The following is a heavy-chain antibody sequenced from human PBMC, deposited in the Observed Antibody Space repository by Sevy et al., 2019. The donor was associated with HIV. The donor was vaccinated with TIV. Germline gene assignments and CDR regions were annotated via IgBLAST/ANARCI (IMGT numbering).Heavy chain of an antibody. CDR2: ISSSSSTI. V-gene: IGHV3-48*02. CDR3: ARDRLRFLEWYFDL. D-gene: IGHD3-3*01. Sequence: GGSQRLSCAASGFTFSSYSMNWVRQAPGKGLEWVSYISSSSSTIYYADSVKGRFTISRDNAKNSLYLQMNSLRDEDTAVYYCARDRLRFLEWYFDLWGRGTLVTVSS. J-gene: IGHJ2*01. CDR1: GFTFSSYS.